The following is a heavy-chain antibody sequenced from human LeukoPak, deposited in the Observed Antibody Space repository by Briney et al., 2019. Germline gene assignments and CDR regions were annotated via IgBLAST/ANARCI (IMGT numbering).Heavy chain of an antibody. V-gene: IGHV3-49*03. J-gene: IGHJ4*02. CDR3: AKVSDYDILTGYYHY. CDR1: GFTFDDYG. CDR2: IRSKAYGGTT. D-gene: IGHD3-9*01. Sequence: GGSLRLSCAASGFTFDDYGMSWFRQAPGKGLEWVGFIRSKAYGGTTEYAASVKGRFTISRDDSKSIAYLQMNSLRAEDTAVYYCAKVSDYDILTGYYHYWGQGTLVTVSS.